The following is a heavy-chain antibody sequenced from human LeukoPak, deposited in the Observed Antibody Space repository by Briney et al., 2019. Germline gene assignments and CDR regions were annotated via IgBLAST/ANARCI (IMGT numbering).Heavy chain of an antibody. CDR1: GGSFSGYY. CDR2: IKHSGST. J-gene: IGHJ5*02. V-gene: IGHV4-34*01. Sequence: PSETLSLTCAVYGGSFSGYYWSWIRQPPGKGREWIGEIKHSGSTNYNPSLKRRVTIPVASSKNQSSRHWRSVTAADSAVYYCAAVYWGGGSCYDSRGLFDPWGQGTLVTVSS. D-gene: IGHD2-15*01. CDR3: AAVYWGGGSCYDSRGLFDP.